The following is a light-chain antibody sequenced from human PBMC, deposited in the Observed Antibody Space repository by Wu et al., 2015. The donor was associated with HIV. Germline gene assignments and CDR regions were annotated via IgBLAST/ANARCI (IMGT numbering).Light chain of an antibody. Sequence: DIQMTQSPSSLSASVGDRVTITCRASQSISSYLNWYQQKPGKAPKLLIYAASSLQSGVPSRFSGSGSGTDFTLTISSLQPEDFATYYCQQSYSTPXSFGQGTKLE. CDR3: QQSYSTPXS. V-gene: IGKV1-39*01. J-gene: IGKJ2*03. CDR2: AAS. CDR1: QSISSY.